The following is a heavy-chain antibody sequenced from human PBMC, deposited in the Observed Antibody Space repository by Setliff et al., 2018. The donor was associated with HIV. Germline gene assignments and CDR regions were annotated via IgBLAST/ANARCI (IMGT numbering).Heavy chain of an antibody. CDR2: ISYSGTT. J-gene: IGHJ4*02. CDR1: GESLSAGY. V-gene: IGHV4-59*01. CDR3: ARFSMATRCFDY. Sequence: SETLSLTCAVYGESLSAGYWSWIRQSPGKGLQWIGYISYSGTTDYNPSLKSRVTISADASKNQFSLKLTSVTAADTAVYYCARFSMATRCFDYWGQGTLVTVSS. D-gene: IGHD5-12*01.